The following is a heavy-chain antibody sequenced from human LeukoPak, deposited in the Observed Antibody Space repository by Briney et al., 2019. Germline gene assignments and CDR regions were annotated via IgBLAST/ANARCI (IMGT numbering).Heavy chain of an antibody. D-gene: IGHD6-6*01. CDR3: ARDSSSKVGFYYYYYMDV. V-gene: IGHV1-3*03. CDR2: INAGNGNT. CDR1: GYTFTSYA. Sequence: ASVKVSCKASGYTFTSYAMHWVRQAPGQRLEWMGWINAGNGNTKYSQEFQGRVTITRDTSASTAYMELSSLRSEDMAVYYCARDSSSKVGFYYYYYMDVWGKGTTVTVSS. J-gene: IGHJ6*03.